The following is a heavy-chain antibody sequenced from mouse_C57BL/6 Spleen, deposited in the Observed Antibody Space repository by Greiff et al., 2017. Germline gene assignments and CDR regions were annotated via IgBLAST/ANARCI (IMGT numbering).Heavy chain of an antibody. V-gene: IGHV1-53*01. Sequence: VQLQQPGTELVKPGASVKLSCKASGYTFTSYWMHWVKQRPGQGLEWIGNINPSNGGTNSNDKFKSKGTLTVGKSSSTAYILLSSLTSEDAAVYYCAREKGYTMITRGFAYWGQGTLVTVSA. CDR1: GYTFTSYW. CDR2: INPSNGGT. J-gene: IGHJ3*01. D-gene: IGHD2-4*01. CDR3: AREKGYTMITRGFAY.